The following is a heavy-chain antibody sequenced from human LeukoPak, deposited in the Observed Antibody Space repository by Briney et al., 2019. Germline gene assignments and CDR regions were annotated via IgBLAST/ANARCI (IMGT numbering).Heavy chain of an antibody. J-gene: IGHJ4*02. CDR3: ARIGYSSSSLDF. CDR2: IKQDGSKK. V-gene: IGHV3-7*03. Sequence: GGSLRLSCAASGFIFSNYGMNWVRQAPGKGLEWVANIKQDGSKKSYVDSVKGRFTISRDNAKNSLYLQMNSLRAEDTAVYNCARIGYSSSSLDFWGRGTLVTVSS. D-gene: IGHD6-6*01. CDR1: GFIFSNYG.